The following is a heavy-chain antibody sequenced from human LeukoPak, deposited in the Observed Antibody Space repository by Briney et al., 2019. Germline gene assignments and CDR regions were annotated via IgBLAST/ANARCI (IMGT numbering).Heavy chain of an antibody. CDR3: ARHRYYYDSSGYYYAEVRLSWFDP. V-gene: IGHV4-39*01. J-gene: IGHJ5*02. CDR1: GGSISSSSYY. D-gene: IGHD3-22*01. CDR2: IYYSGST. Sequence: PSETLSLTCTVSGGSISSSSYYWGWIRQPPWKGLEWIGSIYYSGSTYYNPSLKSRVTISVDTSKNQFSLKLSSVTAADTAVYYCARHRYYYDSSGYYYAEVRLSWFDPWGQGTLVTVSS.